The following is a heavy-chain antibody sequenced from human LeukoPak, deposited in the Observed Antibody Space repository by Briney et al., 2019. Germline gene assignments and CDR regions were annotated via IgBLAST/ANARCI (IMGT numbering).Heavy chain of an antibody. CDR1: GFTFSSYD. V-gene: IGHV3-20*04. D-gene: IGHD5-18*01. CDR2: INWNGGST. CDR3: AGEKVDTTYYYYYYYMDV. J-gene: IGHJ6*03. Sequence: GGSLRLSCAASGFTFSSYDMSWVRQAPGKGLEWVSGINWNGGSTGYADSVKGRFTISRDNAKNSLYLQMNSLRAEDTALYYCAGEKVDTTYYYYYYYMDVWGKGTTVTVSS.